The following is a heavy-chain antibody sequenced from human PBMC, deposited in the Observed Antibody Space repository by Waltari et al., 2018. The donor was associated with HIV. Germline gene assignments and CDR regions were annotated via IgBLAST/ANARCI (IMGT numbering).Heavy chain of an antibody. J-gene: IGHJ4*02. Sequence: QVQLQESGPGLVKPSKTLSLTCTVSGGSTSMGRYYWSWIRPPAGKGLEWIGRIYTSGSTNYNPSLKSRVTISVDTSKNQFSLKLSSVTAADTAVYYCARLPYSGSYYFDYWGQGTLVTVSS. CDR3: ARLPYSGSYYFDY. V-gene: IGHV4-61*02. D-gene: IGHD1-26*01. CDR1: GGSTSMGRYY. CDR2: IYTSGST.